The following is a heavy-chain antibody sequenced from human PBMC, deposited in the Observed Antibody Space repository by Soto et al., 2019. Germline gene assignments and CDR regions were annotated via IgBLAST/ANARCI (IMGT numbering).Heavy chain of an antibody. D-gene: IGHD6-6*01. CDR1: GGTFKSYA. Sequence: VASVKVSCKASGGTFKSYAISWVRQAPGQGLEWMGWISAYNGNTNYAQKLQGKVTMTTDTSTSTAYMELRSLRSDDTAVYYCARDVAARPLRLDYWGQGTLVTVSS. V-gene: IGHV1-18*01. CDR3: ARDVAARPLRLDY. CDR2: ISAYNGNT. J-gene: IGHJ4*02.